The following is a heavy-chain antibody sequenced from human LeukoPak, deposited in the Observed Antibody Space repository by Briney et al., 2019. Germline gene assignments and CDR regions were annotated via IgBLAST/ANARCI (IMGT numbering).Heavy chain of an antibody. Sequence: SVKVSCKVSGGTFSSYAISWVRQAPVQGLEWMGGIIPIFGTANYAQKFQGRVTITADESTSTAYMELSSLRSEDTAVYYCASGYYYGSGSSDYWGQGTLVTVSS. D-gene: IGHD3-10*01. CDR3: ASGYYYGSGSSDY. J-gene: IGHJ4*02. CDR2: IIPIFGTA. CDR1: GGTFSSYA. V-gene: IGHV1-69*01.